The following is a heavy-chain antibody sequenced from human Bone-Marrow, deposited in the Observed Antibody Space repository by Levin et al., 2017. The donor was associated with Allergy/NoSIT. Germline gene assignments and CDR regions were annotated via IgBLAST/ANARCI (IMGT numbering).Heavy chain of an antibody. CDR3: ARDAGGGRIAVAGTGVDY. V-gene: IGHV3-48*02. CDR1: GFTFSSYS. J-gene: IGHJ4*02. CDR2: ISSSSSTI. D-gene: IGHD6-19*01. Sequence: GGSLRLSCAASGFTFSSYSMNWVRQAPGKGLEWVSYISSSSSTIYYADSVKGRFTISRDNAKNSLYLQMNSLRDEDTAVYYCARDAGGGRIAVAGTGVDYWGQGTLVTVSS.